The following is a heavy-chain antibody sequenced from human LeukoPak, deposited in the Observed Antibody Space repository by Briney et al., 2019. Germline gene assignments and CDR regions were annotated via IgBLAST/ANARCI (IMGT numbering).Heavy chain of an antibody. V-gene: IGHV3-48*01. D-gene: IGHD2-15*01. CDR1: GFTFSSYS. J-gene: IGHJ6*02. CDR3: ARAPGYYYYYGMDV. Sequence: GGSLRLSCAASGFTFSSYSMNWVRQAPGKGLEWVSYISSSSSTIYYADSVKGRFTISRDNAKNSLYRQMNSLRAEDTAVYYCARAPGYYYYYGMDVWGQGTTVTVSS. CDR2: ISSSSSTI.